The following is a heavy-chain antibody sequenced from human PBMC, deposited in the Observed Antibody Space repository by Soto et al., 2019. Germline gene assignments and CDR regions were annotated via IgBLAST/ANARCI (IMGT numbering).Heavy chain of an antibody. CDR1: GYTFSDYY. V-gene: IGHV1-2*04. Sequence: QVQLVQSGAEVTKPGASVKVSCKASGYTFSDYYIYWVRQAPGQGLEWMGWIDPNSGGTNYAQKFEACVTMTRDTSISTAYMELTRLSPDDTAVYYWARVNGDFPPRGMDVWGQGTTVTVSS. D-gene: IGHD4-17*01. J-gene: IGHJ6*02. CDR2: IDPNSGGT. CDR3: ARVNGDFPPRGMDV.